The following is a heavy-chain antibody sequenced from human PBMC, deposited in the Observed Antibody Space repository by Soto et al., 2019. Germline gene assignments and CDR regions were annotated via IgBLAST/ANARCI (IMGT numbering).Heavy chain of an antibody. CDR3: AKGIEGGMAPFSARYFDY. V-gene: IGHV3-23*01. CDR1: GFTFSSYA. CDR2: ISGSGGST. Sequence: GGSLRLSCAASGFTFSSYAMSWVRQAPGKGLEWVSAISGSGGSTYYADSVKGRFTISRDNSKNTLYLQMNSLRAEDTAVYYCAKGIEGGMAPFSARYFDYWGQGTLVTVSS. D-gene: IGHD3-22*01. J-gene: IGHJ4*02.